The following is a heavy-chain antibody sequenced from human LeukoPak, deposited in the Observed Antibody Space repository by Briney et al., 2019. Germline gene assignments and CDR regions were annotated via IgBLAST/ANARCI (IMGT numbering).Heavy chain of an antibody. CDR3: AKFGGGFGVKRDYYYGMDV. CDR2: ISGSGGST. J-gene: IGHJ6*02. V-gene: IGHV3-23*01. Sequence: LPGGSLRLSCAASGFTFSSYAMSWVRQAPGKGLEWVSAISGSGGSTYYADSVKGRFTISRDNSKNTLYLQMNSLRAEDTAVYYCAKFGGGFGVKRDYYYGMDVWGQGTTVTVSS. CDR1: GFTFSSYA. D-gene: IGHD3-10*01.